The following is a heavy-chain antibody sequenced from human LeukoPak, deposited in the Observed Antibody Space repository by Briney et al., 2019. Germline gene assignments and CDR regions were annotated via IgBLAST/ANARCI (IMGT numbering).Heavy chain of an antibody. CDR2: IYRSGST. CDR1: GYAISRGYY. J-gene: IGHJ4*02. CDR3: ARNLDILTGYYRY. D-gene: IGHD3-9*01. V-gene: IGHV4-38-2*02. Sequence: PSETLSLTCTVSGYAISRGYYWGWIRQPPGKGLEWIGSIYRSGSTYYNPSLNSRVAISLDTSKNQFSLKLSSVTAADTAVYYCARNLDILTGYYRYWGQGTLVTVSS.